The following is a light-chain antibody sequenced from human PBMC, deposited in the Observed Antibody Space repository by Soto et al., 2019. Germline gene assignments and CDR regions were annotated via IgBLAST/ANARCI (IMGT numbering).Light chain of an antibody. CDR1: SSDVGGYNY. Sequence: QSVLTQPASVSGSPGQSITISCTGTSSDVGGYNYVSWYQQHPGKAPKLMIYEVSNRPSGVSNRFSGSKSGNTASLTISGLQTEDEYDYYCSSYTSSGTLVVFGGGTKLTVL. CDR2: EVS. V-gene: IGLV2-14*01. CDR3: SSYTSSGTLVV. J-gene: IGLJ2*01.